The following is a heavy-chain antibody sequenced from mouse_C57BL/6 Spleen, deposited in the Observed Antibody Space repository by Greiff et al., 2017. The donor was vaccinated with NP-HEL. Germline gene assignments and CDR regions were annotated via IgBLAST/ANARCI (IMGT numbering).Heavy chain of an antibody. CDR2: IRNKANGYTT. V-gene: IGHV7-3*01. D-gene: IGHD2-4*01. J-gene: IGHJ4*01. CDR3: ARPTLYDYDGDFYAMDY. Sequence: EVMLVESGGGLVQPGGSLSLSCAASGFTFTDYYMSWVRQPPGKALEWLGFIRNKANGYTTEYSASVKGRFTISRDNSQSILYLQMNALRAEDSATYYCARPTLYDYDGDFYAMDYWGQGTSVTVSS. CDR1: GFTFTDYY.